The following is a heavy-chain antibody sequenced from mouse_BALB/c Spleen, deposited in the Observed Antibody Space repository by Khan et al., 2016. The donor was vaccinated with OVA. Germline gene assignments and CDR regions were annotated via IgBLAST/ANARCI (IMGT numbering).Heavy chain of an antibody. J-gene: IGHJ4*01. Sequence: QVQLQQSGPELVKPGTSVRISCKASGYTFTTYYIHWVKQRPGQGLEWIGWIYPGNVNTGYNEKFKGKATLAADKSSSTAYMQLSSLTSDDSAVXFCARWGGNLPSYAMDYWGQGTSVTVSS. CDR3: ARWGGNLPSYAMDY. CDR1: GYTFTTYY. D-gene: IGHD2-1*01. CDR2: IYPGNVNT. V-gene: IGHV1S56*01.